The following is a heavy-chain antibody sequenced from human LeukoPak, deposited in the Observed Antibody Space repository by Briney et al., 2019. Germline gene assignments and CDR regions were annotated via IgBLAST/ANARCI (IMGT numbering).Heavy chain of an antibody. CDR3: TTVTTVEGWYFDL. Sequence: ASVKVSCKVCGYTLNELSMHWVRQAPGKGLEWMGGFDPEDGETIYAQKFQGRVTMTEDTSTDTAYMELSSLRSEDTAVYYCTTVTTVEGWYFDLWGRGTLVTVSS. CDR2: FDPEDGET. D-gene: IGHD4-23*01. J-gene: IGHJ2*01. CDR1: GYTLNELS. V-gene: IGHV1-24*01.